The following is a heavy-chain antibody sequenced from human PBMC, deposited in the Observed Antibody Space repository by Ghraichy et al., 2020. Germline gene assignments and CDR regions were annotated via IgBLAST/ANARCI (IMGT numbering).Heavy chain of an antibody. Sequence: GGSLRLSCAASGFTFSSYSMNWVRQAPGKGLEWVSSISSSSSYIYYADSVKGRFTISRDNAKNSLYLQMNSLRAEDTAVYYCARDLEVTYGPYYYYGMDVWGQGTTVTVSS. V-gene: IGHV3-21*01. CDR1: GFTFSSYS. CDR2: ISSSSSYI. D-gene: IGHD2-21*02. CDR3: ARDLEVTYGPYYYYGMDV. J-gene: IGHJ6*02.